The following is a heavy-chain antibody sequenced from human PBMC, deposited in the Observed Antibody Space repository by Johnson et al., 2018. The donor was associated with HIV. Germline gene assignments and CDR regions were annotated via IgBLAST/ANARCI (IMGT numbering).Heavy chain of an antibody. J-gene: IGHJ3*01. CDR1: GFTFRDYG. CDR3: ARDRHGSGRPNAFDL. Sequence: QVQLVESGGGVVQPGRSLRLSCEASGFTFRDYGMHWVRQAPGKGLEWVAVIWVDGITTYYSDSVRGRFPISRDNDKNTLYLQMNSPSPEDTGVYHCARDRHGSGRPNAFDLWGQGTMVTVSS. V-gene: IGHV3-33*01. CDR2: IWVDGITT. D-gene: IGHD3-10*01.